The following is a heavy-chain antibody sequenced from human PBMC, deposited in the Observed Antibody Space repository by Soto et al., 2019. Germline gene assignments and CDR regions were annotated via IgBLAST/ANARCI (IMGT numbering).Heavy chain of an antibody. CDR2: ISGSGGTT. CDR1: GFTLEIYA. Sequence: WWSLRLACVASGFTLEIYAMSWVRQAQGKGLEWVSAISGSGGTTYYSDSVKGRFTISRDNSKNTVYLQMNDLRVEDAAEYFCAKDSWAIFGVPAGEYYAMDVWGQGTTVTVSS. CDR3: AKDSWAIFGVPAGEYYAMDV. D-gene: IGHD3-3*01. V-gene: IGHV3-23*01. J-gene: IGHJ6*02.